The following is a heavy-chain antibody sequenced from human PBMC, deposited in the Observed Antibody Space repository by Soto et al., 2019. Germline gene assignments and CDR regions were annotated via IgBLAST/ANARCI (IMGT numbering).Heavy chain of an antibody. CDR2: INPSGGST. Sequence: ASVKVSCKASGYTFTSYYMHWVRQAPGQGLEWMGIINPSGGSTSYAQKFQGRVTMTRDTSTSTVYMELSSLRSEDTAVYYCARDPAPDYYDSSGYSLPIDYWGQGTRVTVSS. D-gene: IGHD3-22*01. J-gene: IGHJ4*02. V-gene: IGHV1-46*01. CDR1: GYTFTSYY. CDR3: ARDPAPDYYDSSGYSLPIDY.